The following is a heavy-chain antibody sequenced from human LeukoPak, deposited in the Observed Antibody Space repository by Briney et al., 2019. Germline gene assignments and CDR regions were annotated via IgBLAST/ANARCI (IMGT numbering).Heavy chain of an antibody. Sequence: GGSLRLSCAASGFTFSSYWMSWVRQAPGKGLEWVANIKQDGSEKYYVDSVKGRFTISRDNAKNSLYLQMNSLRAEDTALYYCAKDRWYYDSSGYGAFDIWGQGTMVTVSS. J-gene: IGHJ3*02. CDR3: AKDRWYYDSSGYGAFDI. V-gene: IGHV3-7*03. D-gene: IGHD3-22*01. CDR1: GFTFSSYW. CDR2: IKQDGSEK.